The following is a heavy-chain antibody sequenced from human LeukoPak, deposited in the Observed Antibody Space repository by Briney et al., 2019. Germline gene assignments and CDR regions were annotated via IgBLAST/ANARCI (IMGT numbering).Heavy chain of an antibody. J-gene: IGHJ4*02. Sequence: SETLSLTCTVSGGSISSGGYYWSWIRQPPGKGLEWIGYIYHSGSTYYNPSLKSRVTISVDTSKNQFSLKLSSVTAADTAVYYCARALGGSGSYYTVGDWGQGTLVTVSS. CDR3: ARALGGSGSYYTVGD. CDR1: GGSISSGGYY. D-gene: IGHD3-10*01. CDR2: IYHSGST. V-gene: IGHV4-30-2*05.